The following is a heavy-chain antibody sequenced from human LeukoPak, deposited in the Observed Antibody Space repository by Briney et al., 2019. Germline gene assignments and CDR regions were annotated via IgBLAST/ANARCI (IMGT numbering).Heavy chain of an antibody. CDR2: INWNGGST. V-gene: IGHV3-20*04. D-gene: IGHD3-22*01. J-gene: IGHJ4*02. CDR3: AREIYDSSGSDY. CDR1: GFTFDG. Sequence: GSLGLSCAASGFTFDGMSWVRQAPGKGLEWVSYINWNGGSTDYADSVKGRFTISRDNAKNSLYLQMNSLRAEDTALYYCAREIYDSSGSDYWGQGTLVTVSS.